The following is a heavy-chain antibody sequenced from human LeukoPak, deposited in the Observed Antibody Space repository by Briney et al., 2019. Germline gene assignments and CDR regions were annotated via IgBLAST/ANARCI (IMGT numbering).Heavy chain of an antibody. D-gene: IGHD1-1*01. Sequence: GGSLRLSCAASGFTFSSYAMNWVRLVPGKGLEWVSAISASGSGTYYADSVKGRFTISRDNSRNTLYLEMSSLRVEDTAEYYCARDPYNFGHFDYWGQGTLVTVS. CDR1: GFTFSSYA. V-gene: IGHV3-23*01. J-gene: IGHJ4*02. CDR2: ISASGSGT. CDR3: ARDPYNFGHFDY.